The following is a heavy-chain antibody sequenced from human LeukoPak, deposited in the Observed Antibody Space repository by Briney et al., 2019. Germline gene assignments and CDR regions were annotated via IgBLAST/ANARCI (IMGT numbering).Heavy chain of an antibody. CDR2: FDPEDGET. CDR1: GYTLTELS. V-gene: IGHV1-24*01. Sequence: GASVKVSCKVSGYTLTELSMHWVRQAPGKGLEWMGGFDPEDGETIYAQKFQGRVTMTEDTSTDTAYMELSSLRSEDTAVYYCAAHRITMMVGMCYFDYWGQGTLVTVSS. J-gene: IGHJ4*02. D-gene: IGHD3-22*01. CDR3: AAHRITMMVGMCYFDY.